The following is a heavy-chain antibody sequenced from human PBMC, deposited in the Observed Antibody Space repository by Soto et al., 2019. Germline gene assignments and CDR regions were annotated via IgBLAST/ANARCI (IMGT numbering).Heavy chain of an antibody. J-gene: IGHJ4*02. CDR1: GFTFSSYA. CDR3: AKLGQGIVVVVAATRGYFDY. V-gene: IGHV3-23*01. Sequence: EVQLLESGGGLVQPGGSLRLSCAASGFTFSSYAMSWVRQAPGKGLEWVSAISGSGGSTYYADSVKGRFTISRDSSKNTLYLQMNSLRAEDTAVYYCAKLGQGIVVVVAATRGYFDYWGQGTLVTVSS. D-gene: IGHD2-15*01. CDR2: ISGSGGST.